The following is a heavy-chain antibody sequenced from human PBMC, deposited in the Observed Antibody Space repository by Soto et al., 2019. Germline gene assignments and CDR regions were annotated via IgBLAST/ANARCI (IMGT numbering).Heavy chain of an antibody. Sequence: SGPTLVHPTQTLTLTCTFSGFSLSTCGVRVGWIRQPPGKALEWLALIYWDDDKRYSPSLKSRLTITKDTSKNQVVLTMTNMDPVDTATYYCAHVQRGGGYYPRVYDYWGQGTLVTVSS. V-gene: IGHV2-5*02. CDR3: AHVQRGGGYYPRVYDY. J-gene: IGHJ4*02. CDR1: GFSLSTCGVR. CDR2: IYWDDDK. D-gene: IGHD3-22*01.